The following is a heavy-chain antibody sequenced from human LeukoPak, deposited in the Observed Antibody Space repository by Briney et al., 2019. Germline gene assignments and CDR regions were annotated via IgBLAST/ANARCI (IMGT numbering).Heavy chain of an antibody. V-gene: IGHV3-7*05. CDR3: ARIRLRAFDI. CDR2: IKDDGSEK. J-gene: IGHJ3*02. CDR1: GFTFSTYW. D-gene: IGHD1-1*01. Sequence: GGSLRLSCAASGFTFSTYWMSWVRQAPGKGLEWVANIKDDGSEKYYVDSVKGRFTISRDNAKNSLFLQMNSLRAEDTAAYYCARIRLRAFDIRGQGTMVTVPS.